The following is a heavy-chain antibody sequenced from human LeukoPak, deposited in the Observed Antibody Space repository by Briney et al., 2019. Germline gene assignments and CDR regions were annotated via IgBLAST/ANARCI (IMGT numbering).Heavy chain of an antibody. D-gene: IGHD6-19*01. V-gene: IGHV3-64D*06. CDR2: ISSNGGST. CDR3: VKDGQAVAGPNDAFDI. CDR1: GFTFSGYA. Sequence: GGSLRLSCSASGFTFSGYAMHWVRQAPGKGLEYVSAISSNGGSTYYADSVKGRFTISRDNSKNTLYLQMSSLRAEDTAVYYCVKDGQAVAGPNDAFDIWGQGTMVTVSS. J-gene: IGHJ3*02.